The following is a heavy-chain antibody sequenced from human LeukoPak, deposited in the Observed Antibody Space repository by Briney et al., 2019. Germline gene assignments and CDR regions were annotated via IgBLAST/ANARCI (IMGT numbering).Heavy chain of an antibody. CDR1: GGSFSGYY. CDR2: INHSGST. Sequence: SETLSLTCAVHGGSFSGYYWSWIRQPPGKGLEWIGEINHSGSTNYNPSLKSRVTISVDTSKNQFSLRLSSVTVADTAVYYCARRSGYSYFQHWGQGTLVTVSS. D-gene: IGHD3-3*01. V-gene: IGHV4-34*01. J-gene: IGHJ1*01. CDR3: ARRSGYSYFQH.